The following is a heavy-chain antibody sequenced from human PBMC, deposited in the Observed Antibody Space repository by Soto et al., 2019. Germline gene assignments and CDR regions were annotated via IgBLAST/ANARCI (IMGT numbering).Heavy chain of an antibody. CDR1: GYSFARYG. CDR2: IIPILGIA. V-gene: IGHV1-69*04. J-gene: IGHJ4*02. CDR3: ASGDPTIDY. Sequence: CKTSGYSFARYGITWVRQAPGQGLEWVGWIIPILGIANYAQKFQGRVTITADKSTSTAYMELSSLRSEDTAVYYCASGDPTIDYWGQGTLVTVS. D-gene: IGHD5-12*01.